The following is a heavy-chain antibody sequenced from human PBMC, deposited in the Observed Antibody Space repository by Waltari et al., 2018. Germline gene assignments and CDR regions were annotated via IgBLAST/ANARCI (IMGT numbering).Heavy chain of an antibody. J-gene: IGHJ6*02. CDR2: IYYSGST. D-gene: IGHD6-19*01. CDR3: ASVDSSGWYPYYYYGMDV. CDR1: GGSISSSSYY. V-gene: IGHV4-39*01. Sequence: QLQLQESGPGLVKPSETLSLTCTVSGGSISSSSYYWGWIRQPPGKGLEWIGSIYYSGSTYYNPSLKSRVTISADTSKNQFSLKLSSVTAADTAVYYCASVDSSGWYPYYYYGMDVWGQGTTVTVSS.